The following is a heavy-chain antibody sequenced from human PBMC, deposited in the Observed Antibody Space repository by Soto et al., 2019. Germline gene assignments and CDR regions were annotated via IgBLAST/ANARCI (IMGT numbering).Heavy chain of an antibody. D-gene: IGHD3-3*02. V-gene: IGHV5-51*01. Sequence: LGESLKISCKGVGYKFGSAWIGWVRQMPGKGLEWMGIIKPGTSDIRYSPSCRGHVTISADEXVSTAYLQWSSLKASDTAMYYCARQLSHICDSWGQGTMVTVSS. CDR1: GYKFGSAW. CDR2: IKPGTSDI. J-gene: IGHJ4*02. CDR3: ARQLSHICDS.